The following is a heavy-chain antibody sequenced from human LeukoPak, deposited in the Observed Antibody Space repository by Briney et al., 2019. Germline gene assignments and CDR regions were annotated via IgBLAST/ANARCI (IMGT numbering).Heavy chain of an antibody. Sequence: SETLSLTCTVSGGSISSSSYYWGWIRQPPGKGLEWIGSIYYSGSTYYNPSLKSRVTISVDTSKNQFSLKLSSVTAADTAVYYCASSRDGYNHIDYWGQGNLVTVSS. J-gene: IGHJ4*02. D-gene: IGHD5-24*01. CDR2: IYYSGST. CDR3: ASSRDGYNHIDY. CDR1: GGSISSSSYY. V-gene: IGHV4-39*07.